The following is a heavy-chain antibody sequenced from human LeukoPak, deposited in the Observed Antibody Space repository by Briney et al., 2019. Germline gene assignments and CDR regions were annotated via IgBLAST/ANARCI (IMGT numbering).Heavy chain of an antibody. D-gene: IGHD2-15*01. CDR1: GYTFSSHG. V-gene: IGHV1-18*01. CDR3: ARDPDPKYCSGGSCHPVYYYMDL. CDR2: ISTYNGYT. J-gene: IGHJ6*03. Sequence: ASVKVSCKASGYTFSSHGISWVRQAPGQGLEWMGWISTYNGYTNYAKKFQGRITMTTDTSTSTVYMELRPLRSDDTAVYYCARDPDPKYCSGGSCHPVYYYMDLWGEGTTVTVSS.